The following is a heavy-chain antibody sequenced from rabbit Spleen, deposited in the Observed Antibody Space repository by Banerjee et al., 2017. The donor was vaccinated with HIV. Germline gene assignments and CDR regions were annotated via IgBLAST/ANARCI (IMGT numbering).Heavy chain of an antibody. CDR3: ARGDYSITTYWGL. V-gene: IGHV1S40*01. J-gene: IGHJ4*01. D-gene: IGHD1-1*01. Sequence: QSLEESGGDLVKPGTSLTLTCIASGVSFSGDSYMCWVHQAPGKGLEWIAYIDPVFGATYYATWVNGRFTISSQNAQTTVSLQLTSLTAADTATYFCARGDYSITTYWGLWGPGTLVTVS. CDR1: GVSFSGDSY. CDR2: IDPVFGAT.